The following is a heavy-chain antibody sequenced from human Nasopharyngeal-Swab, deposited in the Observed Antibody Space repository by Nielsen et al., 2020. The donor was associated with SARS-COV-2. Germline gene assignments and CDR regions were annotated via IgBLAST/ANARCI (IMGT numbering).Heavy chain of an antibody. CDR2: ISHSGST. J-gene: IGHJ4*02. CDR3: ARQYAVYRDMNGFGDYFDY. D-gene: IGHD3-16*02. Sequence: SDTLSFTFHVSGYSISIAYFWGWIRQPPGKGLEWVGSISHSGSTYSNPSLKSGVAISIDTSKNQFSLYLSSVTAADTAVYYCARQYAVYRDMNGFGDYFDYWGQGTPVTVSS. V-gene: IGHV4-38-2*01. CDR1: GYSISIAYF.